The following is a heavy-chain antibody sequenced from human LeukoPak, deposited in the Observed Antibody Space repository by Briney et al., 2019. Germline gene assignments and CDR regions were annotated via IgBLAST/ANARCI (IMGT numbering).Heavy chain of an antibody. CDR3: ARGTGPRFDP. CDR2: INPNSGGT. Sequence: GASVKVSCKASGYTFTGYYMHWVRQAPGQGLEWMGWINPNSGGTNYAQKFQGRVIMTRDTSISTAYMELSRLRPDDTAVHYCARGTGPRFDPWGQGTLVTVSS. D-gene: IGHD3-10*01. V-gene: IGHV1-2*02. CDR1: GYTFTGYY. J-gene: IGHJ5*02.